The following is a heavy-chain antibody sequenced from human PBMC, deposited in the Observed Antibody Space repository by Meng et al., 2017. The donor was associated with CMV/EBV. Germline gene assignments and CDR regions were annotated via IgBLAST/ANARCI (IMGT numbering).Heavy chain of an antibody. J-gene: IGHJ6*02. V-gene: IGHV4-4*02. Sequence: SWVRQPPGKGLEWIGEIYHSGSTNYNPSLKSRVTISVDKSKNQFSLKLSSVTAADTAVYYCARDPHPGYCSSTSCSAHYYYYGMDVWGQGTTVTVSS. CDR3: ARDPHPGYCSSTSCSAHYYYYGMDV. D-gene: IGHD2-2*03. CDR2: IYHSGST.